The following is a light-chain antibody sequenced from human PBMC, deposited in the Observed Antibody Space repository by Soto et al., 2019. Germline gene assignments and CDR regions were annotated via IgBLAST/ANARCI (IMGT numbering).Light chain of an antibody. CDR3: QQYNNWPPWT. V-gene: IGKV3-15*01. CDR1: QSVSSN. Sequence: EIVMTQSPATLSVSPGERATLSCRASQSVSSNLAWYQQKPGQAHRLLIYGASTRATGIPARFSGGGSGTEFTLTISSLQSEEFAVYYCQQYNNWPPWTFGQGTKVEI. J-gene: IGKJ1*01. CDR2: GAS.